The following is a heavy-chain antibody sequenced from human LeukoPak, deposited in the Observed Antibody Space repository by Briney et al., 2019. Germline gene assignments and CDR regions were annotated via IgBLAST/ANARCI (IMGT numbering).Heavy chain of an antibody. CDR1: GGXTTSYY. V-gene: IGHV4-59*01. Sequence: PSETLSLTCTVSGGXTTSYYCSWIRQPPGKGLEWIGFIYYNGSTNYNPSLKSRVTISVDTSKNQFSPKLSSVTAADTAVYYCARHREGAFNIWGQGTMVTVSS. J-gene: IGHJ3*02. D-gene: IGHD1-14*01. CDR2: IYYNGST. CDR3: ARHREGAFNI.